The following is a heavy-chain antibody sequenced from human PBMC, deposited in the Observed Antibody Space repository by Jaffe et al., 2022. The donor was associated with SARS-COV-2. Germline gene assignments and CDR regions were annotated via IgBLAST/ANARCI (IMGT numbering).Heavy chain of an antibody. CDR1: GGSISSYY. CDR3: ARVRGSGYFNWFDP. J-gene: IGHJ5*02. V-gene: IGHV4-59*01. Sequence: QVQLQESGPGLVKPSETLSLTCTVSGGSISSYYWSWIRQPPGKGLEWIGYIYYSGSTNYNPSLKSRVTISVDTSKNQFSLKLSSVTAADTAVYYCARVRGSGYFNWFDPWGQGTLVTVSS. CDR2: IYYSGST. D-gene: IGHD3-22*01.